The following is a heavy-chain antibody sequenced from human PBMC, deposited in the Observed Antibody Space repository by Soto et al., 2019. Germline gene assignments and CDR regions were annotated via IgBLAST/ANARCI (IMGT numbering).Heavy chain of an antibody. CDR1: GYNFNGYY. J-gene: IGHJ4*02. Sequence: QVNLVQYGAEVKKPGASVKVSCKASGYNFNGYYIHWVRQAPGQGLEWMGWMNPNTGGANYAQKFQGKVIMTTDTSISTAYLELRSLTSDDTAVYYCAKVISTIGSKQWLAQTKHEALDYWGQGTLVTVSS. CDR3: AKVISTIGSKQWLAQTKHEALDY. D-gene: IGHD6-19*01. CDR2: MNPNTGGA. V-gene: IGHV1-2*02.